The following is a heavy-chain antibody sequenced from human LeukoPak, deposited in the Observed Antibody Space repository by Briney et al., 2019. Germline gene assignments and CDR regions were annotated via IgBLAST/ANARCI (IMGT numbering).Heavy chain of an antibody. D-gene: IGHD2/OR15-2a*01. CDR3: ARSRGGGSANDRFSMDFDY. CDR2: IYYAGST. Sequence: SETLSLSCTVSGGSISGYFWSWIRQPPGQGLEWIGYIYYAGSTHYNPSLKSRVTISVDTSENQFSLKLSSVTAADTAVYYCARSRGGGSANDRFSMDFDYWGQGILVTVS. V-gene: IGHV4-59*01. CDR1: GGSISGYF. J-gene: IGHJ4*02.